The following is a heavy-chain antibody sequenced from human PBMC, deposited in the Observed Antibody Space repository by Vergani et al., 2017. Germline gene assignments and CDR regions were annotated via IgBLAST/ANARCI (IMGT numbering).Heavy chain of an antibody. D-gene: IGHD3-10*01. V-gene: IGHV3-30*04. Sequence: QVQLVESGGGVFQPGGSLRLSCAASGLTFSSYAMHWVRQAPGKGLEWVAVISYDGSNKYYADSVKGRFTISRDNSKNTLYLQMNSLRAEDTAVYYCARGPPRMVRGVIVYFDYWGQGTLVTVSS. CDR3: ARGPPRMVRGVIVYFDY. CDR2: ISYDGSNK. J-gene: IGHJ4*02. CDR1: GLTFSSYA.